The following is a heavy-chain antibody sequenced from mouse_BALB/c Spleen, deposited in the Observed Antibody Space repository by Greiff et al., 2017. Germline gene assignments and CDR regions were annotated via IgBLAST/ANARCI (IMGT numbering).Heavy chain of an antibody. CDR3: AGDYDRYYFDY. CDR2: ISYSGST. V-gene: IGHV3-2*02. D-gene: IGHD2-4*01. CDR1: GYSITSDYA. J-gene: IGHJ2*01. Sequence: EVKLQESGPGLVKPSQSLSLTCTVTGYSITSDYAWNWIRQFPGNKLEWMGYISYSGSTSYNPSLKSRISITRDTSKNQFFLQLNSVTTEDTATYYCAGDYDRYYFDYWGQGTTLTVSS.